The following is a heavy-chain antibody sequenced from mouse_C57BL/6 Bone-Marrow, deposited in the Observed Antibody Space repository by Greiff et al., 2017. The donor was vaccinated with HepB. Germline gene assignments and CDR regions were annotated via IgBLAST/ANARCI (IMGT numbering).Heavy chain of an antibody. Sequence: EVQLQQSGAELVRPGASVKLSCTASGFNIKDDYMHWVKQRPEQGLEWIGWIDPENGDTEYASKFQGKATITADTSSNTAYLQLSSLTSEDTAVYYCTTIYSNYSYYYAMDYWGQGTSVTVSS. CDR3: TTIYSNYSYYYAMDY. CDR1: GFNIKDDY. D-gene: IGHD2-5*01. J-gene: IGHJ4*01. CDR2: IDPENGDT. V-gene: IGHV14-4*01.